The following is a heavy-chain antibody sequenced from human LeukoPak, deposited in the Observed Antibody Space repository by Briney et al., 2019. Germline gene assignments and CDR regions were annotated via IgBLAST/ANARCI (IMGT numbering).Heavy chain of an antibody. D-gene: IGHD2-2*01. V-gene: IGHV1-18*01. CDR2: ISAYNGNT. Sequence: ASVKVSCKASGDTFTSYGISWVRQAPGQGLEWMGWISAYNGNTNYAQKLQGRVTMTTDTSTSTAYMELRSLRSDDTAVYYCARDRYCSSTSCYHGGYYYYGMDVWGQGTTVTVSS. CDR1: GDTFTSYG. J-gene: IGHJ6*02. CDR3: ARDRYCSSTSCYHGGYYYYGMDV.